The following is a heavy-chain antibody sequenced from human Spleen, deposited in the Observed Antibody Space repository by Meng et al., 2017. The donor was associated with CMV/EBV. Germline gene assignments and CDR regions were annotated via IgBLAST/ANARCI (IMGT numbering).Heavy chain of an antibody. CDR2: IRYDGTNT. V-gene: IGHV3-30*02. D-gene: IGHD3-10*01. CDR3: AKSYFGSGSYYNCPGYFDY. Sequence: GESLKISCAASGFTFSSFGMHWVRQAPGKGLEWVAFIRYDGTNTYYADSVKGRFTISRDNSKNTLYLQMSSLTAEDTAVYYCAKSYFGSGSYYNCPGYFDYWGQGILVTVSS. CDR1: GFTFSSFG. J-gene: IGHJ4*02.